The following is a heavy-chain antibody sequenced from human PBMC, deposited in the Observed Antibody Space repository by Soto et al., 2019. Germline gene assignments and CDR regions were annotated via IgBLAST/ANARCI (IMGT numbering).Heavy chain of an antibody. V-gene: IGHV4-61*01. CDR3: ARLMGGWNYYAY. CDR1: GGSISSGNSS. J-gene: IGHJ4*02. CDR2: IYHSGST. Sequence: PSETLSLTCAVSGGSISSGNSSWSWIRQPPGKGLGWIVYIYHSGSTNYNPSLKSRVTISVDTSKNQFSLKLSSVTAADTAVYYCARLMGGWNYYAYWGQGTLVTVSS. D-gene: IGHD6-19*01.